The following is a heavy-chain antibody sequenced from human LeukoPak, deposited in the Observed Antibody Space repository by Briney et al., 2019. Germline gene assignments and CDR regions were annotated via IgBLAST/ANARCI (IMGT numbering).Heavy chain of an antibody. D-gene: IGHD6-19*01. V-gene: IGHV3-53*01. CDR2: IYGGGST. CDR1: GFTVSNNY. CDR3: ARAPSGWNFDC. Sequence: GGSLRLSCVVSGFTVSNNYMKWVRQAPGKGLEWVSTIYGGGSTYYADSVRGRFTISRDNSKNTLYLQMNSLRVEDTAVYYCARAPSGWNFDCWGQGALVTVST. J-gene: IGHJ4*02.